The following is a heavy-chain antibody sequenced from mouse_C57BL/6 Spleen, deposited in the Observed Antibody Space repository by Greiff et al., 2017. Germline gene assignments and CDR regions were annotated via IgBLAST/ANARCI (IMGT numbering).Heavy chain of an antibody. CDR3: ARTTVERDD. CDR1: GYTFTSYW. V-gene: IGHV1-64*01. CDR2: IHPNSGSP. Sequence: VQLQQSGAELVKPGASVKLSCKASGYTFTSYWMHWVTPRPGQGLEWIGMIHPNSGSPTSNEKFKSKATLTVDKSSSTAYMQLSSLTSEDYAVYYRARTTVERDDWGKGKAGNVSS. J-gene: IGHJ4*01. D-gene: IGHD1-1*01.